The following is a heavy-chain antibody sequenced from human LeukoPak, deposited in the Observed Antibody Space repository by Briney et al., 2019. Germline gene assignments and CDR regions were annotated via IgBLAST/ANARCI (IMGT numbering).Heavy chain of an antibody. J-gene: IGHJ4*02. D-gene: IGHD3-10*01. CDR3: AKVRLLWFRELLFSPDFDY. V-gene: IGHV3-23*01. CDR1: GFTFSSYA. Sequence: PGGSLRLSCAASGFTFSSYAMSWVRQAPGKGLEGVSAISGSGGSTYYADSVKGRFTISRDNSKNTLYLQMNSLRAEDTAVYYCAKVRLLWFRELLFSPDFDYWGQGTLVTVSS. CDR2: ISGSGGST.